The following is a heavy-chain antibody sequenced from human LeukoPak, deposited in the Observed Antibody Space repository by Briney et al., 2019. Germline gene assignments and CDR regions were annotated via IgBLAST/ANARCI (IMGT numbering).Heavy chain of an antibody. Sequence: SETLSLTCTVSGGSISSSSYYWGWIRQPPGKGLEWIGSLYHTGSAYYNPSLKSRVTISMDVSKNHFSLKLSSVTAADTAVYYCARTYDYVWGSYRSHSFDSWGQGTLVTVSS. V-gene: IGHV4-39*02. J-gene: IGHJ4*02. CDR1: GGSISSSSYY. CDR2: LYHTGSA. CDR3: ARTYDYVWGSYRSHSFDS. D-gene: IGHD3-16*02.